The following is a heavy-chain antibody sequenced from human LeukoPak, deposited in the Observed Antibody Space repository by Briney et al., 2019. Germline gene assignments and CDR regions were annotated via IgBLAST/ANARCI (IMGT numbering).Heavy chain of an antibody. D-gene: IGHD3-10*01. V-gene: IGHV4-39*01. CDR1: GGSISSSSYY. J-gene: IGHJ4*02. Sequence: SETLSLTCTVSGGSISSSSYYWGWIRQPPGKGLEWIGSIYYSGSTYYNPSLKSRVTISVDTSKNQFSLKLSSVTAADTAVYYCARISPEVLLWPTFDYWGQGTLVTVSS. CDR3: ARISPEVLLWPTFDY. CDR2: IYYSGST.